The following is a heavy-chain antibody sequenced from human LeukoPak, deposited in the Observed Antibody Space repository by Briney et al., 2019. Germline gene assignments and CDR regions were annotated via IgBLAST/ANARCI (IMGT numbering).Heavy chain of an antibody. V-gene: IGHV4-4*02. CDR1: GGSISSSNW. CDR2: IYHSGST. J-gene: IGHJ5*02. D-gene: IGHD4-17*01. Sequence: SETLSLTCAVSGGSISSSNWWSWVRQPPGKGLEGIGEIYHSGSTNYNPSLKSRVTISVDKSKNQFSLKLSSVTAADTAVYYCASRTVTIGRWFDPWGQGTLVTVSS. CDR3: ASRTVTIGRWFDP.